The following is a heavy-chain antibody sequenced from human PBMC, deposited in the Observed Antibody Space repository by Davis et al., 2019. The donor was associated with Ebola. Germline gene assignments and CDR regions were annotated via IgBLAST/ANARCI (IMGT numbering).Heavy chain of an antibody. D-gene: IGHD5-24*01. CDR1: GFTFSSYG. Sequence: PGGSLRLSCAASGFTFSSYGMHWVRQAPGKGLEWVAVIWYDGSNKYYADSVKGRFTISRDNSKNTLYLQMNSLRAEDTAVYYCVRGEMATIWFDYWGQGTLVTVSS. CDR3: VRGEMATIWFDY. V-gene: IGHV3-33*01. J-gene: IGHJ4*02. CDR2: IWYDGSNK.